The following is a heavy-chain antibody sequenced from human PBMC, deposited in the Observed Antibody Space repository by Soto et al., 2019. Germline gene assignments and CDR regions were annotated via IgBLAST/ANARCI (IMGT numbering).Heavy chain of an antibody. CDR3: ARSSRSYFDY. CDR2: IYDSGST. CDR1: GGSISRSGYF. V-gene: IGHV4-31*03. Sequence: QVQLQESGPGLVKPSQTLSLTCTVSGGSISRSGYFWSWIRQHPGKGLEWIGYIYDSGSTYYKPSLKSRVSLSVDTSKNQFSLNLTSVTAADTAMYYCARSSRSYFDYWGQGTLVTVSS. J-gene: IGHJ4*02.